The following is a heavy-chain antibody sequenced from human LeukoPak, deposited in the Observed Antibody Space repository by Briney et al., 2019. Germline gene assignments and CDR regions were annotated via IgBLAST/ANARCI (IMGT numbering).Heavy chain of an antibody. CDR1: GFTFSDYY. Sequence: GGSLRLSCAASGFTFSDYYMSWIRQAPGKGLEWVSYISSSGSTIYYADSVKGRFTISGDNAKNSLYLQMNSLRAEDTAVYYCARGDYDILTGLNFDYWGQGTLVTVSS. CDR2: ISSSGSTI. D-gene: IGHD3-9*01. J-gene: IGHJ4*02. V-gene: IGHV3-11*01. CDR3: ARGDYDILTGLNFDY.